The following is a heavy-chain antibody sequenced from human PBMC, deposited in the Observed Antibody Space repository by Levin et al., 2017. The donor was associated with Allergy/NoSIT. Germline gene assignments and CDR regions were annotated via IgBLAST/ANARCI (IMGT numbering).Heavy chain of an antibody. CDR2: IGGSGEII. V-gene: IGHV3-23*01. CDR1: GFTFRTYG. J-gene: IGHJ5*02. D-gene: IGHD6-19*01. Sequence: PGGSLRLSCVASGFTFRTYGISWVRQAPGKGLEWVSGIGGSGEIIHYADSVKGRFTISRDNSKNTLYLQMNSLRVEDTAIDFCARQTGSGWRDWFDAWGQGTLVTVSS. CDR3: ARQTGSGWRDWFDA.